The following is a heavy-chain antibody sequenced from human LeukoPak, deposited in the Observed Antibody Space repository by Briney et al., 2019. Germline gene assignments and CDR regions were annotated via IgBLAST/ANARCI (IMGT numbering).Heavy chain of an antibody. V-gene: IGHV1-69*02. J-gene: IGHJ6*02. CDR1: GGTFISYT. CDR2: IIPILGIA. Sequence: GASVKVSCKASGGTFISYTISWVRQAPGQGLEWMGRIIPILGIANYAQKFQGRVTITADNSTSTAYMELSSLRSEDTAVYYCAKGVNSGWLADGYYGMDVWGQGTTVTVSS. D-gene: IGHD6-19*01. CDR3: AKGVNSGWLADGYYGMDV.